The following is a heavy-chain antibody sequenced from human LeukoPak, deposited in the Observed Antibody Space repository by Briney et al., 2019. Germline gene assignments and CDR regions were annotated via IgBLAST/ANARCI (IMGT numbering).Heavy chain of an antibody. V-gene: IGHV3-7*01. CDR3: ARNFRTFYTGAFDI. Sequence: PGGSLRLSCAASGFTFSSYWMSWVRQAPGKGLEWVANIKQDGSEKYYVDSVKGRFTISGDNAKNSLYLQMNSLRAEDTAVYYCARNFRTFYTGAFDIWGQGTMVTVSS. CDR2: IKQDGSEK. J-gene: IGHJ3*02. CDR1: GFTFSSYW. D-gene: IGHD1-14*01.